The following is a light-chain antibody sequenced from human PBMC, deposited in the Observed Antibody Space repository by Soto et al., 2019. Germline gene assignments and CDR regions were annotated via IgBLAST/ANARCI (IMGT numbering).Light chain of an antibody. V-gene: IGKV1-27*01. CDR1: LGISNY. Sequence: DIQMTQSPSSLSASVGDRVTITCRASLGISNYLAWYQQKPGKAPELLILAASTLRSGFPSRFSASGSVTDFTLTITSLQPEDVATYYCQKYNLAHPWTFGQGTKVEIK. CDR2: AAS. CDR3: QKYNLAHPWT. J-gene: IGKJ1*01.